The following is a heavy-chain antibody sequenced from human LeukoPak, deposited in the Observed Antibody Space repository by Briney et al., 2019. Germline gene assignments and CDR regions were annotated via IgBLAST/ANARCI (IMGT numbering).Heavy chain of an antibody. D-gene: IGHD2-2*01. V-gene: IGHV1-2*02. CDR2: INPNSGGT. CDR3: ARSRHIVVVPAAMRANWFDP. CDR1: GYTFTGYY. J-gene: IGHJ5*02. Sequence: GASVKVSFKASGYTFTGYYMHWVRQAPGQGLEWMGWINPNSGGTNYAQKFQGRVTMTRDTSISTAYMELSRLRSDDTAVYYCARSRHIVVVPAAMRANWFDPWGQGTLVTVSS.